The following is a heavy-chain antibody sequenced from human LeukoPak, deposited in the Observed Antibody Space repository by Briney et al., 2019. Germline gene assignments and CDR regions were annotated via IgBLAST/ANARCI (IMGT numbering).Heavy chain of an antibody. D-gene: IGHD2-2*01. CDR1: GFTFSSYS. J-gene: IGHJ4*02. CDR2: ISGSSSYI. Sequence: GGSLRLSCAASGFTFSSYSMNWVRQAPGKGLEWVSSISGSSSYIYYADSVKGRFTISRDNAKNSLYLQMNSLRAEDTAVYYCARMASAATYFDYWGQGTLVTVSS. CDR3: ARMASAATYFDY. V-gene: IGHV3-21*01.